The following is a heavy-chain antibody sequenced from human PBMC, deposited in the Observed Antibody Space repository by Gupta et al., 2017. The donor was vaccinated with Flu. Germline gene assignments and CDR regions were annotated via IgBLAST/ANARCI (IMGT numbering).Heavy chain of an antibody. CDR3: ARRGYDDSSGYTDY. CDR2: IYPGDSDT. CDR1: GYSFTSYW. J-gene: IGHJ4*02. V-gene: IGHV5-51*01. Sequence: EVQLVQSGAEVKKPGESLKISCKGSGYSFTSYWIGWVRQMPGKGLEWMGIIYPGDSDTRYSPAVQGQVTISADKSISTAYRQRRSLKASDTAMYYCARRGYDDSSGYTDYGGQGTLVTVYS. D-gene: IGHD3-22*01.